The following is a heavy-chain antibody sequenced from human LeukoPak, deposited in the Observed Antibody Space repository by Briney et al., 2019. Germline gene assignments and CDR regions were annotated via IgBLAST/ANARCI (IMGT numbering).Heavy chain of an antibody. D-gene: IGHD1-7*01. V-gene: IGHV3-23*01. CDR3: AKDTFRTGTIGDFDY. Sequence: GGSLRLSCAASGFTFSSYAMSWVRQAPGKGLERVSAISGSGGSTYYADSVKGRFTISRDNSKNTLYLQMNSLRAEDTAVYYCAKDTFRTGTIGDFDYWGQGTLVTVSS. J-gene: IGHJ4*02. CDR2: ISGSGGST. CDR1: GFTFSSYA.